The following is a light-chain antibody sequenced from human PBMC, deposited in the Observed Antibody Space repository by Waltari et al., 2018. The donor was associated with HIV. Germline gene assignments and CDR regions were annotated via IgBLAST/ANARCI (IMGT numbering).Light chain of an antibody. CDR2: EVT. CDR3: SSFVGTNKL. J-gene: IGLJ2*01. CDR1: DNNINDYNY. Sequence: QSALTQPPSASGSPGQSVNISCTGGDNNINDYNYVSWYQQHSDKPPKLIIFEVTKRPSGVPDRFSGSKSGNTASLFVSGRQPEDEATYFCSSFVGTNKLFGGGTKLTVL. V-gene: IGLV2-8*01.